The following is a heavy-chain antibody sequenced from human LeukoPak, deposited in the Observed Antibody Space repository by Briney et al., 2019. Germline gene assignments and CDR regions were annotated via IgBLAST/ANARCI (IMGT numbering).Heavy chain of an antibody. V-gene: IGHV4-4*07. D-gene: IGHD3-10*01. Sequence: ASETLSLTCTVSGASISSYYYTWIRQTAGGGLEWIGRLYISGSTDYNPSLKSRVTISVDTSMNQFYLKMNSVTAADTAVYFCARDLSGSLYFDFWGPGVLVTVSS. J-gene: IGHJ4*02. CDR3: ARDLSGSLYFDF. CDR1: GASISSYY. CDR2: LYISGST.